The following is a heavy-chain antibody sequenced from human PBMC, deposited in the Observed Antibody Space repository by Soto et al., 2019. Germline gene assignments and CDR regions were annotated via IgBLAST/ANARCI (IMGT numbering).Heavy chain of an antibody. Sequence: QITLKESGPTVVKPTQTLTLTCTFSGFSLETSGMGMSWIRQPPGKALEWLALIYWDDDKRYSPSLKNRLTINKDTSENQVVLTLTNVEAVDTATYYCAHSLYHYDNGGHYTDWYFDLWGRGTLVTVSS. CDR3: AHSLYHYDNGGHYTDWYFDL. CDR2: IYWDDDK. D-gene: IGHD3-22*01. V-gene: IGHV2-5*02. J-gene: IGHJ2*01. CDR1: GFSLETSGMG.